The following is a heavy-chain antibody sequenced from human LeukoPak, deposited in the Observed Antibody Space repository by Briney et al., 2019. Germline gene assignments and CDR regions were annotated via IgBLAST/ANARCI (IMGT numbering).Heavy chain of an antibody. Sequence: PGVSLRLSCAASGFTFSSYWMSWVRQAPGKGLEWVANIKQDGSEKYYVDSVKGRFTISRDNAKNSLYLQMNSLRAEDTAAYYCARAAVTHYYYYYYMDVWGKGTTVTVSS. CDR1: GFTFSSYW. J-gene: IGHJ6*03. CDR3: ARAAVTHYYYYYYMDV. V-gene: IGHV3-7*01. D-gene: IGHD4-17*01. CDR2: IKQDGSEK.